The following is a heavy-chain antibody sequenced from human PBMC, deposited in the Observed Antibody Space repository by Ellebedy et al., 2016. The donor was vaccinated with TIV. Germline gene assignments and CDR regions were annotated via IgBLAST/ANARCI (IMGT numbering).Heavy chain of an antibody. CDR2: IYYSGST. J-gene: IGHJ6*02. CDR3: ARGARGGSYYRDYYYYGMDV. CDR1: GDSISDGGYY. V-gene: IGHV4-39*07. Sequence: SETLSLTCSVSGDSISDGGYYWGWIRQPPGTGLEWIGSIYYSGSTYYNPSLKSRVTISVDTSKNQFSLKLTSVTAADTAVYYCARGARGGSYYRDYYYYGMDVWGQGTTVTVYS. D-gene: IGHD1-26*01.